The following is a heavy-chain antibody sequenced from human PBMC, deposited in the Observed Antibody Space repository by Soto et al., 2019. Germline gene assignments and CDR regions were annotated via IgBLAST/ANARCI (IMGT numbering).Heavy chain of an antibody. Sequence: GGSLRLSCAASGFTFSSYAMHWVRQAPGKGLEWVAVISYDGSNKYYADSVKGRFTISRDNSKNTLYLQMNSLRAEDTAVYYCARDHVLLWFGELSGGAFDIWGQGTMVTVSS. V-gene: IGHV3-30-3*01. D-gene: IGHD3-10*01. CDR1: GFTFSSYA. CDR2: ISYDGSNK. J-gene: IGHJ3*02. CDR3: ARDHVLLWFGELSGGAFDI.